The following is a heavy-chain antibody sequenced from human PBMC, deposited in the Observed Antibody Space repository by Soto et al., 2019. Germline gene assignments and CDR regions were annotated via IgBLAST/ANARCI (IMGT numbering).Heavy chain of an antibody. Sequence: QVQLVESGGGWVQPGRSLRLSCEATGFSFTTYGMHWVRQAPGKGLEWVAVIGYDGNNKYYADSVEGRFTISRDTSMNPVYLQMKSLGADETAVYYCARVGASVMVGIFMSPLDIWGQGTVVTVSS. J-gene: IGHJ3*02. CDR2: IGYDGNNK. D-gene: IGHD2-21*01. V-gene: IGHV3-33*01. CDR3: ARVGASVMVGIFMSPLDI. CDR1: GFSFTTYG.